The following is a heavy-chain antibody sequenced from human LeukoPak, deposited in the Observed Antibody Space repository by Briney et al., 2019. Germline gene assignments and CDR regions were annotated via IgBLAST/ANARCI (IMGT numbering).Heavy chain of an antibody. D-gene: IGHD3-3*01. Sequence: PGGSLRLSCVASGFTFRNYAGHWVRQAPGKGLEWVAVMSHDGSTQYYTDSVQGRFSISRDNSENTLYLQMNSLRADDTAVYYCARPTLEWLLYDAFDIWGHGTMVTVSS. CDR2: MSHDGSTQ. V-gene: IGHV3-30*04. J-gene: IGHJ3*02. CDR1: GFTFRNYA. CDR3: ARPTLEWLLYDAFDI.